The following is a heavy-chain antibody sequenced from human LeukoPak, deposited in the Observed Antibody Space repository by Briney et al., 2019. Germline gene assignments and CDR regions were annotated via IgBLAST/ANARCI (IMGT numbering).Heavy chain of an antibody. D-gene: IGHD3-3*01. J-gene: IGHJ5*02. CDR3: ARETYEFDP. CDR1: GFTFSSYE. CDR2: ISSSGNTI. Sequence: GGSLRLSCAASGFTFSSYEMNWVRQAPGKGLEWVSYISSSGNTIYYADSVKGRFTISRDNAKNSLYLQMNSLRAEDTAVYYCARETYEFDPWGQGTLVTVSS. V-gene: IGHV3-48*03.